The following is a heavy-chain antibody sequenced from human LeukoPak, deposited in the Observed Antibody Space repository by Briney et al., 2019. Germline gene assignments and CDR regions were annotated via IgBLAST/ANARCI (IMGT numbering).Heavy chain of an antibody. CDR2: IGGSGGST. J-gene: IGHJ4*02. Sequence: PGGSLRLSCAASGFTFSSYAMSWVRQAPGKGLEWVSAIGGSGGSTYYADSVKGRFTISRDNSKNTLYLQMNSLRAEDTAVYYCAKDEKYCSGGSCYLFDYWGQGTLVTVSS. CDR1: GFTFSSYA. V-gene: IGHV3-23*01. D-gene: IGHD2-15*01. CDR3: AKDEKYCSGGSCYLFDY.